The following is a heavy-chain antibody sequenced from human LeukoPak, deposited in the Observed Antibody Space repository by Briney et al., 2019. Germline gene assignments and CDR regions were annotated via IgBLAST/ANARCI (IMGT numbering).Heavy chain of an antibody. CDR2: FDPEDGET. D-gene: IGHD3-10*02. V-gene: IGHV1-24*01. Sequence: ASVKVSCKDSGYTLTELSLHSVRQAPGKGLERMGGFDPEDGETIYAQKFQGRVTMTEDTSTDTAYMELSSLRSEDTAVYYCATDSSLLCVFRAYYYGMDVWGQGTTVTVSS. CDR1: GYTLTELS. CDR3: ATDSSLLCVFRAYYYGMDV. J-gene: IGHJ6*02.